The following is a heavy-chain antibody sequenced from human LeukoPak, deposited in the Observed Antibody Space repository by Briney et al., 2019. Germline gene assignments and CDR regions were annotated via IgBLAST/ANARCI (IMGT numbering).Heavy chain of an antibody. D-gene: IGHD1-1*01. Sequence: HPGGSLRLSCAASGFTFSSYSMNWVRQAPGKGLECVSSISSSSSYIYYADSVKGRFTISRDNAKNSLYLQMNSLRAEDTAVYYCARDGPRYNWNDVGAFDIWGQGTMVTVSS. V-gene: IGHV3-21*01. CDR3: ARDGPRYNWNDVGAFDI. J-gene: IGHJ3*02. CDR1: GFTFSSYS. CDR2: ISSSSSYI.